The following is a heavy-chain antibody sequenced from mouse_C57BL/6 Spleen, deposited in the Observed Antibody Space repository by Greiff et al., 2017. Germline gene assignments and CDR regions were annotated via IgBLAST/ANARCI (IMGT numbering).Heavy chain of an antibody. CDR2: ISGGGGNT. Sequence: EVMLVESGGGLVKPGGSLKLSCAASGFTFSSYTMSWVRQTPEKRLEWVATISGGGGNTYYPDSVKGRFTISRDNAKNTLYLQMSSLRSEDTALYYCARHEKDLYAMDYWGQGTSVTVSS. V-gene: IGHV5-9*01. CDR1: GFTFSSYT. J-gene: IGHJ4*01. CDR3: ARHEKDLYAMDY.